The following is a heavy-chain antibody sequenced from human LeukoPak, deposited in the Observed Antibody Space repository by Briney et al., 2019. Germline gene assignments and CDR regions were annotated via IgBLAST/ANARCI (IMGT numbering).Heavy chain of an antibody. Sequence: ASVKLSCKASGFTFTGYYMHWVRQALGQGLEWMGWINPNSGGTNYAQKFQGRVTMTRDTSITTAYMELTSLRSDDTAVYYCARDLFYSVSGTYYNVGRVFNYWGQGTLVTVSS. J-gene: IGHJ4*02. CDR2: INPNSGGT. CDR3: ARDLFYSVSGTYYNVGRVFNY. D-gene: IGHD3-10*01. V-gene: IGHV1-2*02. CDR1: GFTFTGYY.